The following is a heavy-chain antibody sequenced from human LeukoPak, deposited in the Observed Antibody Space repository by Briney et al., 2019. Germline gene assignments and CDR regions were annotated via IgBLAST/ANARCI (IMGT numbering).Heavy chain of an antibody. CDR3: ARGLRYSSSWYSQSAFDI. CDR2: IYYSGST. V-gene: IGHV4-59*01. D-gene: IGHD6-13*01. Sequence: SETLSLTCTVSGGSISSYYWSWIRQPPGKGLEWIGYIYYSGSTNYNPSLKSRVTISVDTYKNQFSLKLSSVTAADTAVYYCARGLRYSSSWYSQSAFDIWGQGTMVTVSS. CDR1: GGSISSYY. J-gene: IGHJ3*02.